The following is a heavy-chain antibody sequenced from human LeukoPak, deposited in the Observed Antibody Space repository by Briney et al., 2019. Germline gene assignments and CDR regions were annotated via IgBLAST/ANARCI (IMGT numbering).Heavy chain of an antibody. Sequence: GGSLRLSCAASGFTFSSFAMHWVRQAPGKGLEWVAVISSDGDNKYSADSVKGRFTISRDNSKNTLYLQMNSLRAEDAAIYYCARGGSGWDFDFWGQGTLVTVSS. D-gene: IGHD6-25*01. V-gene: IGHV3-30*03. CDR1: GFTFSSFA. CDR3: ARGGSGWDFDF. J-gene: IGHJ4*02. CDR2: ISSDGDNK.